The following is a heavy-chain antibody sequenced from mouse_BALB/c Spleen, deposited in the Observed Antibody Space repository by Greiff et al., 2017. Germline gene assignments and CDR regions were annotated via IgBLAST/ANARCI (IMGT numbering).Heavy chain of an antibody. V-gene: IGHV1-14*01. CDR2: INPYNDGT. Sequence: EVQLQQSGPELVKPGASVKMSCKASGYTFTSYVMHWVKQKPGQGLEWIGYINPYNDGTKYNEKFKGKATLTSDKSSSTAYMELSSLTSEDSAVYYCARSHYYGSGYDWYFDVWGAGTTVTVSS. CDR3: ARSHYYGSGYDWYFDV. CDR1: GYTFTSYV. J-gene: IGHJ1*01. D-gene: IGHD1-1*01.